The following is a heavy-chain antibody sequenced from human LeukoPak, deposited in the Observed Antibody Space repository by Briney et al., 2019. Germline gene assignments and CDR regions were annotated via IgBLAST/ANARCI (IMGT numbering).Heavy chain of an antibody. Sequence: ASVKVSCKASGYTFTGYYMHWVRQAPGQGLEWMGWINPNSGGTNYAQKFQGRVTMTRDTSISTAYMELSRLRSDDKAVYYCARVAVIPTYYFDYWGQGTLVTVSS. CDR3: ARVAVIPTYYFDY. D-gene: IGHD3-16*02. CDR2: INPNSGGT. CDR1: GYTFTGYY. J-gene: IGHJ4*02. V-gene: IGHV1-2*02.